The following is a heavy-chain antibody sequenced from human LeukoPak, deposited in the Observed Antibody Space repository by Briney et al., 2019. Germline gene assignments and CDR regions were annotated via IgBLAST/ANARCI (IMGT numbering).Heavy chain of an antibody. CDR3: ARRRLIGNWFDS. V-gene: IGHV1-8*01. J-gene: IGHJ5*01. CDR1: GYTFTSYD. Sequence: GASVKVSCKASGYTFTSYDINWVRQATGQGLEWMGWMNPNSGNTGYAQKFQGRVTMTRNTSISTAYMELSSLRSEDTAVYYCARRRLIGNWFDSWGQGTLVTVSS. CDR2: MNPNSGNT. D-gene: IGHD3-10*01.